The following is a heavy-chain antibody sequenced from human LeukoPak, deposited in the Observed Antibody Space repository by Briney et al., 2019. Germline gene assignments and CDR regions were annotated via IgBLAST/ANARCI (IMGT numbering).Heavy chain of an antibody. CDR3: ARGDPHADL. J-gene: IGHJ5*02. CDR2: ITISGHTK. Sequence: GGSLRLSCAASGFNLSTYEMNWVRQAPGKGLEWIADITISGHTKNYADSVKGRFTISRDNARTSLYLQMNSLRVEDTGVYYCARGDPHADLWGQGTLVTVSS. V-gene: IGHV3-48*03. CDR1: GFNLSTYE.